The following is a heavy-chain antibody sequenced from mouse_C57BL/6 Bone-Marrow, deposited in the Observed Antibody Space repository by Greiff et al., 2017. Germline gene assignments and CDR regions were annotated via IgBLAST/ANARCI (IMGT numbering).Heavy chain of an antibody. V-gene: IGHV1-4*01. CDR2: INPSSGYT. J-gene: IGHJ3*01. Sequence: QVQLQQSGAELARPGASVKMSCKASGYTFTSYTMHWVKQRPGQGLGWIGYINPSSGYTKYNQKFKDKATLTADKSSSTAYMQLSSLTSEDSAVYYCARYYGSGSFAYWGQGTLVTVSA. D-gene: IGHD1-1*01. CDR1: GYTFTSYT. CDR3: ARYYGSGSFAY.